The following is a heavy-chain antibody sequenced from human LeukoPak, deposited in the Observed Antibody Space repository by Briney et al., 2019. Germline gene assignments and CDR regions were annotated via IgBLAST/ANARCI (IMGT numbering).Heavy chain of an antibody. Sequence: SVKVSCKASGGTFSSYAISWVRQAPGQGLEWMGGIIPIFGTANYAQKFQGRVTITADESTSTAYMELSSLRSEDTAVYYGARGERGYYGSGSYDYWGQGTLVTVSS. CDR2: IIPIFGTA. J-gene: IGHJ4*02. CDR3: ARGERGYYGSGSYDY. CDR1: GGTFSSYA. V-gene: IGHV1-69*13. D-gene: IGHD3-10*01.